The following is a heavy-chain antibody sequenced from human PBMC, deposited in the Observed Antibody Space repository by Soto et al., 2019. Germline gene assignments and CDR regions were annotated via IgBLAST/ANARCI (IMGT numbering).Heavy chain of an antibody. J-gene: IGHJ6*02. CDR3: ARHPVSGSNAYFYGMDG. V-gene: IGHV1-69*12. CDR2: IIPIFGTA. D-gene: IGHD1-26*01. CDR1: GGTFSSYA. Sequence: QVQLVQSGAEVKKPGSSVKVSCKASGGTFSSYAISWVRQAPGQGLEWMGGIIPIFGTANYAKKFQGRVTITADEAMSTAYMELRSMRSEDTAVYYCARHPVSGSNAYFYGMDGWGQGTMVTV.